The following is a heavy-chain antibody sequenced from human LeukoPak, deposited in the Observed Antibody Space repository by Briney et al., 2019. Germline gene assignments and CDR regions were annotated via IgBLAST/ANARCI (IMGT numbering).Heavy chain of an antibody. V-gene: IGHV3-23*01. D-gene: IGHD3-10*02. CDR1: GFTFSSSA. J-gene: IGHJ6*04. CDR2: TSSSDAGT. Sequence: GGSLRLSCAASGFTFSSSAMSWVRQTPGKGLEWVAATSSSDAGTYHADSVRGRFTISRDNSKNTLYLQMNSLRAEDTAVYYCAELGMIGGVWGKGTTATISS. CDR3: AELGMIGGV.